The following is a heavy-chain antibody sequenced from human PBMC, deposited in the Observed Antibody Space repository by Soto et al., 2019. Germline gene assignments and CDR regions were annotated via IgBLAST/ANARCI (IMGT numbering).Heavy chain of an antibody. D-gene: IGHD5-18*01. CDR2: IYHSGST. J-gene: IGHJ5*02. CDR3: ARGYSYGYGNYWFDP. Sequence: SETLSLTCAGSGGSISSGGYSWSWIRQPPGKGLEWIGYIYHSGSTYYNPSLKSRVTISVDRSKNQFSLKLSSVTAADTAVYYCARGYSYGYGNYWFDPWGQGTLVTVSS. V-gene: IGHV4-30-2*01. CDR1: GGSISSGGYS.